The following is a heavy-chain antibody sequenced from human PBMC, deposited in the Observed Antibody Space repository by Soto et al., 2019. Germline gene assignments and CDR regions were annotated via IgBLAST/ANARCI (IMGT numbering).Heavy chain of an antibody. CDR3: AGMVPAALYYYYYMDV. J-gene: IGHJ6*03. CDR2: ISSGSNSI. CDR1: GFTFSSYS. D-gene: IGHD2-2*01. Sequence: PGGSLRLSCAASGFTFSSYSMNWVRQAPGKGLEWVSYISSGSNSIYYADSVKGRFTISRDNAKNSLYLQMNSLRAEDTAVYYCAGMVPAALYYYYYMDVWGKGTTVTVSS. V-gene: IGHV3-48*01.